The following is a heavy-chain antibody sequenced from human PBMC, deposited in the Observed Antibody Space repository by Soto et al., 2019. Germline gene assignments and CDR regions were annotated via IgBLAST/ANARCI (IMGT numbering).Heavy chain of an antibody. CDR3: TRLSYCSSTSCYYYYGMDV. J-gene: IGHJ6*02. V-gene: IGHV5-51*01. CDR1: GYTFTNFW. D-gene: IGHD2-2*01. CDR2: IYPGDSDT. Sequence: PGESLKISCKASGYTFTNFWIGWVGLMPGKGLEWMGIIYPGDSDTRYSPSFQGQVTISADKSISTAYLQWSSLKASDTATFYCTRLSYCSSTSCYYYYGMDVWGQGTAVTVSS.